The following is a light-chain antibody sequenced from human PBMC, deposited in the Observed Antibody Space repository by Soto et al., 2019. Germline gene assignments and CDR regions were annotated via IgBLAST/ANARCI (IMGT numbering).Light chain of an antibody. CDR1: QSVLHRSNGNSY. CDR3: QQYDVWPALT. J-gene: IGKJ4*01. V-gene: IGKV4-1*01. Sequence: DIVMTQSPDFLAVSLGERATIKCRSSQSVLHRSNGNSYVAWYQQKPGQPPKLLIYWSSTRESGVPDRFSGSGSGTDFTLTVNSLQAEDAAVYYCQQYDVWPALTFGGGTKVDIK. CDR2: WSS.